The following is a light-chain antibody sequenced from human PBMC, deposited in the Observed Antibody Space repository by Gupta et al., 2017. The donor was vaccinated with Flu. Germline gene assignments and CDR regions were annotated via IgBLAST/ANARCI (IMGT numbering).Light chain of an antibody. J-gene: IGKJ1*01. CDR3: QQYGRLPST. CDR1: RGGSNSS. Sequence: GTLSLAPGGGTTLSCRSRRGGSNSSLAWYQQKPGQAPRLLIYGASSRATGVPARFSGSGSGTGFTLTIGRLEPEDFAVYYCQQYGRLPSTFGQGTKVEIK. V-gene: IGKV3-20*01. CDR2: GAS.